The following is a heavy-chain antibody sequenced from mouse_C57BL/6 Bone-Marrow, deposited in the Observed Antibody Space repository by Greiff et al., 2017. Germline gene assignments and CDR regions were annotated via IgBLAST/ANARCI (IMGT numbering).Heavy chain of an antibody. J-gene: IGHJ1*03. Sequence: QVQLQQSGSELRSPGSSVKLSCKDFDSEVFPIAYMSWVRQKPGHGFEWIGGILPSIGRTIYGEKFEDKATLDADTLSNTAYLELNSLTSEDSAIYNCARKGGLRRSYWYFDVWGTGTTVTVSS. CDR3: ARKGGLRRSYWYFDV. CDR2: ILPSIGRT. D-gene: IGHD2-4*01. V-gene: IGHV15-2*01. CDR1: DSEVFPIAY.